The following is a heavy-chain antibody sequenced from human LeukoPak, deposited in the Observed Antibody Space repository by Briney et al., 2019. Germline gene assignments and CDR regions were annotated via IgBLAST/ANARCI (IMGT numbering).Heavy chain of an antibody. CDR2: ISSSTDPT. CDR3: ARAVSNYYFWYFDL. Sequence: GGSLRLSCAASGFTFSGFSMNWVRLAPGKGLELVSYISSSTDPTYYADSVKGRFTISRDNAKSSLYLQMNSLRAEDTAVYYCARAVSNYYFWYFDLWGRGTRVTVSS. J-gene: IGHJ2*01. D-gene: IGHD4-11*01. V-gene: IGHV3-48*01. CDR1: GFTFSGFS.